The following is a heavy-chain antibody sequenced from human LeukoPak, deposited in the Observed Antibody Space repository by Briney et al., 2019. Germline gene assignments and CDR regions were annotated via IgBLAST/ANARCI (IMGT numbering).Heavy chain of an antibody. D-gene: IGHD3-22*01. CDR1: GFTFSNAW. CDR2: IKSKTDGGTA. V-gene: IGHV3-15*01. J-gene: IGHJ4*02. Sequence: PGGSLRLSCAASGFTFSNAWMSWVRQAPGKGLEWVGRIKSKTDGGTADYAAPVKGRFTISRDDSKNTLYLQMNSLKTEDTAVYYCTTDPMIAVVITIDYWGQGTLVTVSS. CDR3: TTDPMIAVVITIDY.